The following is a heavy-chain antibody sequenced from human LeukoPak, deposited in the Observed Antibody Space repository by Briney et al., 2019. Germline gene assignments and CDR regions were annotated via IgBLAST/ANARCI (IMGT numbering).Heavy chain of an antibody. CDR3: ARDPDISTNWFDP. D-gene: IGHD3-9*01. CDR1: GYTFISYG. CDR2: ISTYNGNI. J-gene: IGHJ5*02. V-gene: IGHV1-18*01. Sequence: ASVKVSCKASGYTFISYGISWVRQAPGQGLEWMGWISTYNGNINYAQKFQGRVTMTTDTSTSTAYMELRSLRSDDTAVYYCARDPDISTNWFDPWGQGTLVTVSS.